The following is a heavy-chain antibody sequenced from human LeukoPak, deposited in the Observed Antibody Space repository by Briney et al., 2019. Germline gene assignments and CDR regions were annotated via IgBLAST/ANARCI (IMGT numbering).Heavy chain of an antibody. CDR2: VDPEDGET. CDR1: GYTFTDYY. CDR3: ATELIAAAGQDY. D-gene: IGHD6-13*01. Sequence: ASVKVSCKASGYTFTDYYMHWVQQAPGKGLEWMGRVDPEDGETIYAEKFQGRVTITADTSTDTAYMELSSLRSEDTAVYYCATELIAAAGQDYWGQGTLVTVSS. J-gene: IGHJ4*02. V-gene: IGHV1-69-2*01.